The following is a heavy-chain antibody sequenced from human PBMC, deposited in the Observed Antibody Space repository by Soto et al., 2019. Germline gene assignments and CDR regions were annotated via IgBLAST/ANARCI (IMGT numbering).Heavy chain of an antibody. J-gene: IGHJ3*01. Sequence: QVQLVQSGAEVKKPGASVRVSCKTSGYTFINYGTTWLRQAPGQGLEWMGWLTASNGATSSSEKLQDRFTMTTDTSTNTVYMDLRSLTSDDTAVYYCARWSAIVGGAEALDVWGQGTMVIVSS. D-gene: IGHD1-26*01. CDR3: ARWSAIVGGAEALDV. V-gene: IGHV1-18*01. CDR1: GYTFINYG. CDR2: LTASNGAT.